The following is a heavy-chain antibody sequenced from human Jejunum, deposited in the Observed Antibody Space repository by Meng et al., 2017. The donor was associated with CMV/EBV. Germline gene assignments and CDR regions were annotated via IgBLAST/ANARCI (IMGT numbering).Heavy chain of an antibody. V-gene: IGHV3-7*01. D-gene: IGHD4-23*01. CDR2: INPDGSEK. J-gene: IGHJ4*02. CDR3: ARARYSGNSDLGF. CDR1: GFTVSRFW. Sequence: SGFTVSRFWMAWVRQPPGKGPEWVADINPDGSEKHCVDSVRGRFTISRDNAKNSLYLQMNSLRAEDTAVYYCARARYSGNSDLGFWGQGTVVTVSS.